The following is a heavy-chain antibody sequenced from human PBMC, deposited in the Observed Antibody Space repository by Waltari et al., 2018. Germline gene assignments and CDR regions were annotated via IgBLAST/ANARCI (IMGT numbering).Heavy chain of an antibody. CDR3: ARALDAAVHYGMDV. Sequence: QLQESGPGLVKPSETLSLTCAVSGFSISSPYYWAWVRPSPGKGLEWIANIYDTGRTNYNPSLRSRVAISIDTSKNHLFLRLRSVTAADTAVYYCARALDAAVHYGMDVWGQGTTVAVSS. J-gene: IGHJ6*02. CDR1: GFSISSPYY. CDR2: IYDTGRT. D-gene: IGHD5-18*01. V-gene: IGHV4-38-2*01.